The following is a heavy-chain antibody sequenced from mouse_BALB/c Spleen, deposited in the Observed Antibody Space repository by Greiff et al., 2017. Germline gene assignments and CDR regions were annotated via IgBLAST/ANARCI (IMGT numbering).Heavy chain of an antibody. CDR2: INPSNGGT. CDR1: GYTFTSYY. CDR3: TRSGGYGWFAY. J-gene: IGHJ3*01. Sequence: VKLMESGAELVKPGASVKLSCKASGYTFTSYYMYWVKQRPGQGLEWIGEINPSNGGTNFNEKFKSKATLTVDKSSSTAYMQLSSLTSEDSAVYYCTRSGGYGWFAYWGQGTLVTVSA. D-gene: IGHD2-2*01. V-gene: IGHV1S81*02.